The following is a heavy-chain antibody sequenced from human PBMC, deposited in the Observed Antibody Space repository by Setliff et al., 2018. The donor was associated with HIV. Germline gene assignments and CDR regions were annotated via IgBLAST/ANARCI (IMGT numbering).Heavy chain of an antibody. CDR3: ARRWRIRGYSS. D-gene: IGHD5-18*01. J-gene: IGHJ5*02. CDR1: GGSLSGYY. CDR2: INHSGST. V-gene: IGHV4-34*01. Sequence: SETLSLTCAVYGGSLSGYYWSWIRQPPGKGLEWFGEINHSGSTNYNPSLKSRVTISVDTSKNQFSLKLYSVTAADTSVYYCARRWRIRGYSSWGQGTLVTVSS.